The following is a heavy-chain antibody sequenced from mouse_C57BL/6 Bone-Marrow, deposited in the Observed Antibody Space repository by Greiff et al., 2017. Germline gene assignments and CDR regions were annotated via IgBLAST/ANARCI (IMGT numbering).Heavy chain of an antibody. Sequence: EVKVVESGGGLVQPGGSLKLSCAASGFTFSDYGMAWVRQAPRKGPEWVAFISNLAYSIYYADTVTGRFTISRANAKNTLYLEMSSLRSEDTAMYYCARHGNLGYYSVSSYGYAMDYWGQGTSVTVSS. CDR2: ISNLAYSI. D-gene: IGHD1-1*01. CDR1: GFTFSDYG. CDR3: ARHGNLGYYSVSSYGYAMDY. V-gene: IGHV5-15*01. J-gene: IGHJ4*01.